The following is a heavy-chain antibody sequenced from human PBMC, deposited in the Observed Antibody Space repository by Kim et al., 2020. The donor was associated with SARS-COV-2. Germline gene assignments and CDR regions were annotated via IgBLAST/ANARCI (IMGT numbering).Heavy chain of an antibody. J-gene: IGHJ3*02. CDR2: IYPGDSDT. CDR3: ARRLRYFDWLLVGGDAFDI. Sequence: GESLKISCKGSGYRFTSYWIGWVRQMPGKGLEWMGIIYPGDSDTRYSPSFQGQVTISADKSISTAYLQWSSLKASDTAMYYCARRLRYFDWLLVGGDAFDIWGQGTMVTVSS. V-gene: IGHV5-51*01. CDR1: GYRFTSYW. D-gene: IGHD3-9*01.